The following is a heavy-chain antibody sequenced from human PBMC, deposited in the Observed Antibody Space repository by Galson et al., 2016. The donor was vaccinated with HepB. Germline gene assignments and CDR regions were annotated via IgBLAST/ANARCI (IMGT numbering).Heavy chain of an antibody. CDR1: GFTLDHYA. V-gene: IGHV3-9*01. J-gene: IGHJ3*02. Sequence: SLRLSCAASGFTLDHYAMHWVRQAPGKGLEWVSGISWNSGSIGYADSVKGRFTISRDTAKNSLYLQMNSLRAGDTALYYCAKDSGAYYYDSSGYRRNAFDIWGQGTMVTVSS. D-gene: IGHD3-22*01. CDR2: ISWNSGSI. CDR3: AKDSGAYYYDSSGYRRNAFDI.